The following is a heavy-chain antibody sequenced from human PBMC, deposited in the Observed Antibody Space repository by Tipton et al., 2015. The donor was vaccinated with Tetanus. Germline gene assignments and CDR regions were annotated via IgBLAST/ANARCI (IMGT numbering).Heavy chain of an antibody. V-gene: IGHV4-4*02. CDR3: AKSDRVTRTSWYFHD. CDR2: IYHSGTT. J-gene: IGHJ4*02. Sequence: TLSLTCAVSGGSIRSSNWWSWVRQTPGKGLEWIGEIYHSGTTNYNPSLKSRVTISVDTSKNQFSLRLNSVTAVDTAVYYCAKSDRVTRTSWYFHDWGQGTLVTVSS. CDR1: GGSIRSSNW. D-gene: IGHD2-2*01.